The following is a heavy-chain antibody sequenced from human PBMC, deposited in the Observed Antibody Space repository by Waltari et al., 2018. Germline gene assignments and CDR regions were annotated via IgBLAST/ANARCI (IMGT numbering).Heavy chain of an antibody. J-gene: IGHJ4*02. CDR3: ASVPAGM. V-gene: IGHV4-59*11. Sequence: QVQLQESGPGLVKPSETLSLTCTVSGGSISSHYWSWIRQPPGKGLEWIGYIYYSGSTNYNPSLKSRVTISVDTSKNQFSLKLSSVTAADTAVYYCASVPAGMWGQGTLVTVSS. CDR1: GGSISSHY. CDR2: IYYSGST. D-gene: IGHD2-2*01.